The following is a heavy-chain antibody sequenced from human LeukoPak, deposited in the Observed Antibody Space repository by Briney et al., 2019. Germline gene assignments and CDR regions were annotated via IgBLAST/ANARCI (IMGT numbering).Heavy chain of an antibody. D-gene: IGHD2-2*01. CDR1: GFTFRNYA. V-gene: IGHV3-23*01. Sequence: GGSLRLSCGASGFTFRNYAMGWVRQAPGKGLEWVSVISAADGDNTYYADSVKGRFTISRDNSKNTLYLQMNSLRAEDTAVYYCAKDFMGSSTSFDYWGQGTLVTVSS. CDR3: AKDFMGSSTSFDY. CDR2: ISAADGDNT. J-gene: IGHJ4*02.